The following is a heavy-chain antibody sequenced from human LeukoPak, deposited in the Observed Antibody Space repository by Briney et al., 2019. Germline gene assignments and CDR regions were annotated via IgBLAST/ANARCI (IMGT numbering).Heavy chain of an antibody. J-gene: IGHJ6*02. V-gene: IGHV4-30-4*01. CDR3: ARVFPSLGESYGMGV. D-gene: IGHD3-10*01. Sequence: SETLSLTCTVSGGSISSGDYYWSWIRQPPGKGLEWIGYIYYSGSTYYNPSLKSRVTISVDTSKNQFSLKLSSVTAADTAVYYCARVFPSLGESYGMGVWGQGTTVTVSS. CDR1: GGSISSGDYY. CDR2: IYYSGST.